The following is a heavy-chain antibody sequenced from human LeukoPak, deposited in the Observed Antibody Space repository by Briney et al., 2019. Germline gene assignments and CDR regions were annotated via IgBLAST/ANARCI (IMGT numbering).Heavy chain of an antibody. J-gene: IGHJ4*02. CDR3: ARCPPPYYYGSGSYVDY. V-gene: IGHV4-34*01. CDR2: INHSGST. Sequence: PSETLSLTCAVYGGSFSGYYWSWIRQPPGKGLEWIGEINHSGSTNYNPSLKSRVTISADTSKNQFSLKLSSVTAADTAVYYCARCPPPYYYGSGSYVDYWGQGTLVTVSS. D-gene: IGHD3-10*01. CDR1: GGSFSGYY.